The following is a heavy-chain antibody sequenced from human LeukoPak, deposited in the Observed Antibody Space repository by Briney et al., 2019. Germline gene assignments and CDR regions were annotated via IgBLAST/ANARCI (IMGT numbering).Heavy chain of an antibody. Sequence: PGGSLRLSRAASGFTFSTYAMSWVRQAPGKGLEWVSAISGSGGSTYYADSVKDRFTISRDNSKNTLYLQVSSLRAEDTAVYYCAKRGCTSTSCNYFDYWGQGTLVTVSS. J-gene: IGHJ4*02. CDR1: GFTFSTYA. CDR3: AKRGCTSTSCNYFDY. V-gene: IGHV3-23*01. CDR2: ISGSGGST. D-gene: IGHD2-2*01.